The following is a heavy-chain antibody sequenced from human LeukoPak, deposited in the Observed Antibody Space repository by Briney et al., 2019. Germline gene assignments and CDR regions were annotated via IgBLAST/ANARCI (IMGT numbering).Heavy chain of an antibody. CDR1: GFTLSSYW. CDR2: INSDGSSI. D-gene: IGHD3-22*01. J-gene: IGHJ4*02. CDR3: VRGKYYYDSSGSRLSDY. Sequence: GGSLRLSCAASGFTLSSYWMHWVRQTPGKGLVWVSRINSDGSSIGYADSVEGRFTIARDNAKNTLYLQMNSLRAEGTAVYYCVRGKYYYDSSGSRLSDYWGQGTLVTVSS. V-gene: IGHV3-74*01.